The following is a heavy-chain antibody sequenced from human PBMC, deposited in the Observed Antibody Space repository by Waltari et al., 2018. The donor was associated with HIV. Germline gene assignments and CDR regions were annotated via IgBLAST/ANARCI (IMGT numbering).Heavy chain of an antibody. Sequence: QVQLQQSGPGLVKPSQTLSLTCAISGDSVSSNSVAWNWIRQSPSSSLEGLGRTYYMSKWYSDYAVSVESRIMVNPDTAKNQFSLQLSSVTPEDTAVYYCARHPYRVRSDSWNWDGLDVWGQGTSVTVSS. J-gene: IGHJ6*02. CDR3: ARHPYRVRSDSWNWDGLDV. V-gene: IGHV6-1*01. CDR2: TYYMSKWYS. D-gene: IGHD1-1*01. CDR1: GDSVSSNSVA.